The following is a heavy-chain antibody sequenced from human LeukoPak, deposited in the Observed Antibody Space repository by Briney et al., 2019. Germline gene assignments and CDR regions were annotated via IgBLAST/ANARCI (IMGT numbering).Heavy chain of an antibody. Sequence: GASVKVSCKASGYTFTSYGISWVRQAPGQGLEWMGWISAYNGNTNYAQKLQGRVTMTTDTSTSTAYMELRSLRSDDTAVYYCASYITIFGVDPNWFDPWGQGTLVTVSS. V-gene: IGHV1-18*01. D-gene: IGHD3-3*01. CDR3: ASYITIFGVDPNWFDP. J-gene: IGHJ5*02. CDR1: GYTFTSYG. CDR2: ISAYNGNT.